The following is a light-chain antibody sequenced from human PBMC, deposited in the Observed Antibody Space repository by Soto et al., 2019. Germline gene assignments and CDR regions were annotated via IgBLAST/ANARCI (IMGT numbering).Light chain of an antibody. CDR1: RSVSSN. CDR3: EQYNFWPRT. CDR2: GAS. J-gene: IGKJ1*01. Sequence: EIVMWQSPASLSVSTGERATPSSRASRSVSSNLAWYQQKPGQAPRLLITGASTRATGIPARFSGSGSGTDFTLTISSLQSEDFAVYYCEQYNFWPRTFGERTKVDIK. V-gene: IGKV3-15*01.